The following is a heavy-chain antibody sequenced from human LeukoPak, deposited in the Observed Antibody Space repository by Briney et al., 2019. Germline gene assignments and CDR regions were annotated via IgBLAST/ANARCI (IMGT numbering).Heavy chain of an antibody. Sequence: GGSLRLSCAASEFSVGSNYMTWVRQAPGKGLEWVSLIYSGGSTYYADSVKGRFTISRDNSKNTLYLQMNSLRAEDTAVYYCAKGWGTVAGTFYFDYWGQGTLVTVSS. D-gene: IGHD6-19*01. CDR2: IYSGGST. CDR1: EFSVGSNY. CDR3: AKGWGTVAGTFYFDY. J-gene: IGHJ4*02. V-gene: IGHV3-53*01.